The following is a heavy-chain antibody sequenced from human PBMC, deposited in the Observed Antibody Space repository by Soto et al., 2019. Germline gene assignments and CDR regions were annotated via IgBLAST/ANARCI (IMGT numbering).Heavy chain of an antibody. CDR1: GFTFSDYY. D-gene: IGHD4-17*01. Sequence: QVQLVESGGGLVKPGGSLRLSCAASGFTFSDYYMSWIRQAPGKGLEWVSYISSSGSTIYYADSVKGRFTISRDNAKNSRYRQMNTLRAEDPAVYYCATPTVTPHYGMDVGGQGTPAPAPS. CDR3: ATPTVTPHYGMDV. J-gene: IGHJ6*02. CDR2: ISSSGSTI. V-gene: IGHV3-11*01.